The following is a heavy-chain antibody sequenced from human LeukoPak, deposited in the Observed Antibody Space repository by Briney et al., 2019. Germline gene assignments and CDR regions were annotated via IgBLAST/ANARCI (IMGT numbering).Heavy chain of an antibody. Sequence: GGSLRPSCAASGFTFSTYSMNWVRQAPGKGLEWVSSISTSSSSIYYADSVKGRFTISRDNAKNSLYLQMNSLRAEDTAVYYCARDHLAPYFASYSSSSGTFGNWGQGTLVTVSS. V-gene: IGHV3-21*01. CDR2: ISTSSSSI. CDR1: GFTFSTYS. CDR3: ARDHLAPYFASYSSSSGTFGN. J-gene: IGHJ4*02. D-gene: IGHD6-6*01.